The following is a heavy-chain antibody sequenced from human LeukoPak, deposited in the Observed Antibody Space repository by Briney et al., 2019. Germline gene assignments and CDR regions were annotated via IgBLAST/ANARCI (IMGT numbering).Heavy chain of an antibody. D-gene: IGHD5-18*01. CDR1: GGSISDYY. CDR3: AGSTTWIQPYRFFDY. V-gene: IGHV4-4*07. CDR2: IYTSGST. J-gene: IGHJ4*02. Sequence: PSETLSLTCTVSGGSISDYYWSWIRQPAGKGLEWIGRIYTSGSTNYNPSLKSRVTISVDTSKNQFSLKLSSVTAADTAVYYCAGSTTWIQPYRFFDYWGQGTLVTVSS.